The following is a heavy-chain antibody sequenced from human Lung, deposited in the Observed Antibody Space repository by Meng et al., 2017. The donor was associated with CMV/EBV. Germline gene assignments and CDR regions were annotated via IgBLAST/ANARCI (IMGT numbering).Heavy chain of an antibody. CDR2: IYYSGRT. J-gene: IGHJ6*02. Sequence: SCTVTGGSISSDDHYWSWIRQTAGKGLEWSGYIYYSGRTYYIPSLKRRVIMSVDTSKNHYSLNLTSVTAAEPAVYYCSRWSLAHYNMDVWGQGTXVTVSS. CDR1: GGSISSDDHY. CDR3: SRWSLAHYNMDV. V-gene: IGHV4-30-4*01. D-gene: IGHD3-16*01.